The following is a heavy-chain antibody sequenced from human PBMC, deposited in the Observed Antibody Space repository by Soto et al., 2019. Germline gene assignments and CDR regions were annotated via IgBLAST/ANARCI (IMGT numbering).Heavy chain of an antibody. CDR3: ARDLSRYDFWSGRRDHAFDI. J-gene: IGHJ3*02. Sequence: GGSLRLSCAASGFTFSSYSMNWVRQAPGKGLEWVSSISSSSSYIYYADPVKGRFTISRDNAKNSLYLQMNSLRAEDTAVYYCARDLSRYDFWSGRRDHAFDIWGQGTMVTVSS. CDR1: GFTFSSYS. CDR2: ISSSSSYI. V-gene: IGHV3-21*01. D-gene: IGHD3-3*01.